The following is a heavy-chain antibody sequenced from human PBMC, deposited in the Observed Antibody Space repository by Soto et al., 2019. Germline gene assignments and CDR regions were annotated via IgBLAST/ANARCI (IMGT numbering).Heavy chain of an antibody. V-gene: IGHV3-23*01. J-gene: IGHJ4*02. CDR2: VSAGGGTT. CDR1: GFSFSNYA. D-gene: IGHD7-27*01. Sequence: EVQLLECEGGLVQPGRSLRLSCAASGFSFSNYAMNWVRQAPGKGLEWVSSVSAGGGTTFYADSVKGRFTISRDNSKNTLYLQMNSLRAEDTAVYYCATRLPGAGCFDYWGQGTLVTVSS. CDR3: ATRLPGAGCFDY.